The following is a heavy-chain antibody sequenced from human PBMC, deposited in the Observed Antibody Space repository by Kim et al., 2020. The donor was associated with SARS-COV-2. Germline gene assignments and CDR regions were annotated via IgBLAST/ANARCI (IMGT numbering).Heavy chain of an antibody. CDR3: AKDYGDYGGFDY. Sequence: YYADSVKGRFTISRDNSKNTLYLQMNSLRAEDTAVYYCAKDYGDYGGFDYWGQGTLVTVSS. D-gene: IGHD4-17*01. V-gene: IGHV3-30*02. J-gene: IGHJ4*02.